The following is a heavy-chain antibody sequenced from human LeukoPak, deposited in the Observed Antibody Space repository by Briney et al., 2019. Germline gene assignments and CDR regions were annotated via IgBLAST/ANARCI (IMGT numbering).Heavy chain of an antibody. CDR3: ARDIGLGYYGDYVERSLSY. CDR2: ISYDGSNK. Sequence: PGGSLRLSCAASGFTFSSYAMHWVRQAPGKGLEWVAVISYDGSNKYYADSVKGRFTISRDNSKNTLYLQMNSLRAKDTAVYYCARDIGLGYYGDYVERSLSYWGQGTLVTVSS. CDR1: GFTFSSYA. J-gene: IGHJ4*02. V-gene: IGHV3-30-3*01. D-gene: IGHD4-17*01.